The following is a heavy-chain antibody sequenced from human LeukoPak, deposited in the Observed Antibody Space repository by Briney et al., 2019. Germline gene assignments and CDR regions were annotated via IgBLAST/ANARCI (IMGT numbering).Heavy chain of an antibody. CDR1: VFTFSSYA. CDR2: ISGSGGST. J-gene: IGHJ4*02. CDR3: AKDLSLVGAKYYFDY. V-gene: IGHV3-23*01. D-gene: IGHD1-26*01. Sequence: GGSLRLSCAASVFTFSSYAMGGGRQAPGKGLEWVSAISGSGGSTYYADSVKGRFTISRDNSKNTLYLQMNSLRAEDTAVYYCAKDLSLVGAKYYFDYWGQGTLVTVSS.